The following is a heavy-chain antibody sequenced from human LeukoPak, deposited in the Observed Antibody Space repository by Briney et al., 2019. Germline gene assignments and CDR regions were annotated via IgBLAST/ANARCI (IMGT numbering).Heavy chain of an antibody. J-gene: IGHJ5*02. CDR1: GGSFSNFG. CDR3: ARADRYYYDSGGPLGP. D-gene: IGHD3-22*01. CDR2: ILPVANTA. Sequence: SVKVSCKASGGSFSNFGISWVRQAPGQGLEGMGGILPVANTAKNAQNFQGRVTFTADTSTGTAYMELSSLRSEDTAVYYCARADRYYYDSGGPLGPWGQGTLVTVSS. V-gene: IGHV1-69*06.